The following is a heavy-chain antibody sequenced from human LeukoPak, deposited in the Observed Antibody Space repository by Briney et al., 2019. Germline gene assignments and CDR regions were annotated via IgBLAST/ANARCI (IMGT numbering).Heavy chain of an antibody. CDR2: ISGSGGST. CDR3: AKDLKMTNYFDS. V-gene: IGHV3-23*01. J-gene: IGHJ4*02. D-gene: IGHD5-24*01. CDR1: GFTFSSYA. Sequence: GGSLRLSCAASGFTFSSYAMSSVRQAPGKGLEWVSAISGSGGSTYYADSVKGLFNISRDNSKNTLYLQMNSLRAEDTAVYYCAKDLKMTNYFDSWGQGTLVTVSS.